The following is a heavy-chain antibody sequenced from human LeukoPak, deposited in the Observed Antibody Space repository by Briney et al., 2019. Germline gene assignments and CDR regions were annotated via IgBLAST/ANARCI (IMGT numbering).Heavy chain of an antibody. CDR2: IRSNSDGGTI. D-gene: IGHD3-22*01. V-gene: IGHV3-15*07. J-gene: IGHJ5*02. CDR1: GFTFSNAW. Sequence: GGSLRLSCAASGFTFSNAWMNWVRQAPGKGLEWVGRIRSNSDGGTIDYAAPVKGRFTLSRDDSKTTLYLQMNSLQTEDTAVYCCATDFYDSTWGQGTLVTVSS. CDR3: ATDFYDST.